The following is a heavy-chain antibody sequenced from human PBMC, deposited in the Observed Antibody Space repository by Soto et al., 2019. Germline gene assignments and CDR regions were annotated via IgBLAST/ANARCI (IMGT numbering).Heavy chain of an antibody. CDR3: ARALSSSWPPPHYYMDV. V-gene: IGHV4-39*01. CDR1: GGSISSSSYY. CDR2: IYYSGST. J-gene: IGHJ6*03. D-gene: IGHD6-13*01. Sequence: SETLSLTCTVSGGSISSSSYYWGWIRQPPGKGLEWIGSIYYSGSTYYNPSLKSRVTISVDTSKNQFSLKLSSVTAADTAVYYCARALSSSWPPPHYYMDVWGKGTTVTVSS.